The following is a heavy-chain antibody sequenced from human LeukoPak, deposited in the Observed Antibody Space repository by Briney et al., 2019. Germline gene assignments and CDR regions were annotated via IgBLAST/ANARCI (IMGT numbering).Heavy chain of an antibody. J-gene: IGHJ4*02. V-gene: IGHV3-23*01. CDR3: VKDSYYYDNSGYYYVKDH. CDR1: GVTFSSYA. CDR2: ISGSGGTT. D-gene: IGHD3-22*01. Sequence: GGSLRLSCAASGVTFSSYAMNWVRQAPGKGLEWVSGISGSGGTTYYADSVQGRFTISRDNSKNTLYVQMNSLRVDDTAMYYCVKDSYYYDNSGYYYVKDHWGQGTLVTVSS.